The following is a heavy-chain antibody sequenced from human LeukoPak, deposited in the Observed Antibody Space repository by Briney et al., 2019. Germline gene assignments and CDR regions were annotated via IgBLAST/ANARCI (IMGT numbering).Heavy chain of an antibody. J-gene: IGHJ5*02. V-gene: IGHV4-59*01. CDR3: ARGTVVAAISWFDP. Sequence: SETLSLTCTISGGSITTYYWSWIRQPPGKGLEWIGYSYYTGSTNYNPSLKSRVTMSVDTSKKQFSLKLSAVTAADTAVYYCARGTVVAAISWFDPWGQGTLVTVSS. CDR1: GGSITTYY. D-gene: IGHD2-15*01. CDR2: SYYTGST.